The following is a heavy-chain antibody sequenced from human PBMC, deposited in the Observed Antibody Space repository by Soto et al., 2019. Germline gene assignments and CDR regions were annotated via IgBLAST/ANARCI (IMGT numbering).Heavy chain of an antibody. CDR2: FDPEDGET. CDR3: ATDLYSNYDFYFDY. Sequence: ASVKVSCKVSGYTHTELSMHWVRQAPGKGLEWMGGFDPEDGETIYAQKFQGRVTMTEDTSTDTAYMELSSLRSEDTAVYYCATDLYSNYDFYFDYWGQGTLVTVSS. V-gene: IGHV1-24*01. CDR1: GYTHTELS. D-gene: IGHD4-4*01. J-gene: IGHJ4*02.